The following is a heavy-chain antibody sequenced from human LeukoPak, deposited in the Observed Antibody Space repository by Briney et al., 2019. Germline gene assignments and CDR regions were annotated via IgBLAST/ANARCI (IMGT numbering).Heavy chain of an antibody. Sequence: GASVKVSCKASGYTFTGYYMHWVRQAPGQGLEWMGWINPNSGGTNYAQKFKGRVTITRDTSISTAYMELSRLRSDDTAVYYCARPSAYDSSALGLDYWGQGTLVTVSS. D-gene: IGHD3-22*01. CDR1: GYTFTGYY. CDR3: ARPSAYDSSALGLDY. CDR2: INPNSGGT. J-gene: IGHJ4*02. V-gene: IGHV1-2*02.